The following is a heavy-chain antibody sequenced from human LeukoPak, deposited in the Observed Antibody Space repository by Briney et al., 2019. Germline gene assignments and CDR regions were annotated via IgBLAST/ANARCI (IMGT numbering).Heavy chain of an antibody. CDR2: IYYSGST. CDR3: ARGGNWNDAVDV. V-gene: IGHV4-39*07. Sequence: PSETLSLTCTVSGGSLSSSSYYWGWIRQPPGKGLEWIGSIYYSGSTYYNPSLKSRVTISVDTSKNQFSLKLSSVTAADTAVYYCARGGNWNDAVDVWGKGTTVTVSS. J-gene: IGHJ6*04. D-gene: IGHD1-1*01. CDR1: GGSLSSSSYY.